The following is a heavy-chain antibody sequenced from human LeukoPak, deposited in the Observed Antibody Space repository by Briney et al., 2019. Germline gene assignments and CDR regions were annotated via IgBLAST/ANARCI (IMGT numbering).Heavy chain of an antibody. D-gene: IGHD2-21*02. CDR2: ISSSSSTI. CDR3: ARDFAYCGGDCIAHDAFDI. Sequence: GGSLRLSCAASGFTFSSYGMHWVRQAPGKGLEWVSYISSSSSTIYYADSVKGRFTISRDNAKNSLYLQMNSLRAEDTAVYYCARDFAYCGGDCIAHDAFDIWGQGTMVTVSS. J-gene: IGHJ3*02. CDR1: GFTFSSYG. V-gene: IGHV3-48*04.